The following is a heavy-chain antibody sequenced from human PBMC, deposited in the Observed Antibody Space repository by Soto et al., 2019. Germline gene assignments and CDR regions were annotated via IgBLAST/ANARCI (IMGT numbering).Heavy chain of an antibody. CDR1: GGSISSSNW. Sequence: PSETLSLTCAVSGGSISSSNWWSWVRQPPGKGLEWIGEIYHSGSTNYNPSLKSRVTISVDKSKNQFSLKLSSVTAADTAVYYCARGGSLRSYYYYYGMDVWGQGTTVTVSS. V-gene: IGHV4-4*02. J-gene: IGHJ6*02. CDR2: IYHSGST. D-gene: IGHD4-17*01. CDR3: ARGGSLRSYYYYYGMDV.